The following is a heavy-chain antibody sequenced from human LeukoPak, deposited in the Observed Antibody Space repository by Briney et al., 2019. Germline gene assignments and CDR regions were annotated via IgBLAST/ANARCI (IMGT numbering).Heavy chain of an antibody. CDR3: ARSDSSGYYDFDY. D-gene: IGHD3-22*01. CDR2: IYYSGST. Sequence: SETLSLTCTVSGGSISSSCYYWGWIRQPPGKGLEWIGSIYYSGSTYYNPSLKSRVTISVDTSKNQFSLKLSSVTAADTAVYYCARSDSSGYYDFDYWGQGTLVTVSS. J-gene: IGHJ4*02. V-gene: IGHV4-39*01. CDR1: GGSISSSCYY.